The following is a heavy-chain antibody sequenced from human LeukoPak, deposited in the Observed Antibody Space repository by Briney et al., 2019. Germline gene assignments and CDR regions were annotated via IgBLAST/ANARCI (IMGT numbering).Heavy chain of an antibody. J-gene: IGHJ5*02. D-gene: IGHD3-10*01. V-gene: IGHV1-2*02. CDR2: INPNSGGT. CDR3: ARIVLLWFGDSPGEFDP. Sequence: ASVKVSCKASGYTFTGYYMHWVRQAPGQGLEWMGWINPNSGGTNYAQKFQGRVTMTRDTSISTAYMELSRLRSDDTAVYYCARIVLLWFGDSPGEFDPWGQGTLVTVSS. CDR1: GYTFTGYY.